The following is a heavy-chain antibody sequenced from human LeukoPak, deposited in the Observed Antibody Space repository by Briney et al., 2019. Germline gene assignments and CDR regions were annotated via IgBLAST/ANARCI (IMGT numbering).Heavy chain of an antibody. V-gene: IGHV4-38-2*02. Sequence: SETLSLTCTVSGYSISSGYYWGWIRQPPGKGLEWIGSIYHSGSTYYNPSLKSRVTISVDTSKNQFSLKLSSVTAADTAVYYCARGVVTPDYFDYWGQGTLVTVSS. D-gene: IGHD4-23*01. CDR2: IYHSGST. CDR1: GYSISSGYY. CDR3: ARGVVTPDYFDY. J-gene: IGHJ4*02.